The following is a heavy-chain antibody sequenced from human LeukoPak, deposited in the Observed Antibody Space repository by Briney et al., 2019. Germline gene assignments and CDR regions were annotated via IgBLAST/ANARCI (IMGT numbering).Heavy chain of an antibody. CDR1: GYTLTELS. CDR3: ATEKVRGDQLLYDAFDI. D-gene: IGHD2-2*01. J-gene: IGHJ3*02. CDR2: FDPEDGET. V-gene: IGHV1-24*01. Sequence: ASVKVSCKVSGYTLTELSMHWVRQAPGKGLEWMGGFDPEDGETIYAQKFQGRVTMTEDTSTDTAYMELSSLRSEETAVYYCATEKVRGDQLLYDAFDIWGQGTMVTVSS.